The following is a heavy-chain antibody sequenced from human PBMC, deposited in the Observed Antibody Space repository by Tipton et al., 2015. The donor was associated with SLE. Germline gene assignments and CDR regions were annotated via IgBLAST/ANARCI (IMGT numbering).Heavy chain of an antibody. CDR3: AREGIRAFDY. V-gene: IGHV4-59*01. J-gene: IGHJ4*02. D-gene: IGHD3-10*01. Sequence: GLVKPSETLSLTCTVSGGSISSSYWSWIRQPPGKGLEWIGYIYYSGRTNLNPSLKSRVSMSVDTSKNQFSLRLSSVTTADTAVYYCAREGIRAFDYWGQGILVTVSS. CDR2: IYYSGRT. CDR1: GGSISSSY.